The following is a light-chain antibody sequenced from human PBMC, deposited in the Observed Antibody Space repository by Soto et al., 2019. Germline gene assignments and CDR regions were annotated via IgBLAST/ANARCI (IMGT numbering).Light chain of an antibody. J-gene: IGKJ2*01. CDR2: KVS. Sequence: EVVMTQSPLSLPVTLGQPASISCRSSQSLAYIDGNTYLSWFQQRPVQSPRRLIYKVSNRESGVSDRFSGSGSGIDFTLKISRVEAEDVGVYYCMQGTPWPPYTVGQGTKLEIK. CDR1: QSLAYIDGNTY. V-gene: IGKV2-30*01. CDR3: MQGTPWPPYT.